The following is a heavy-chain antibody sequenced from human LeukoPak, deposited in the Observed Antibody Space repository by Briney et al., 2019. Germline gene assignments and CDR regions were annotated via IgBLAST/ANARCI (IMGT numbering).Heavy chain of an antibody. CDR2: IQEDGKKE. J-gene: IGHJ4*02. D-gene: IGHD3-22*01. Sequence: GGSLRLSCEASGFTFTKFWMSWVRQAPGKGLEWVANIQEDGKKENYVDSVRGRFTISRDNSKNTLYLQMNSLRAEDTAVYYCAKGRAGNYYYDSSDYWGQGTLVTVSS. CDR1: GFTFTKFW. V-gene: IGHV3-7*03. CDR3: AKGRAGNYYYDSSDY.